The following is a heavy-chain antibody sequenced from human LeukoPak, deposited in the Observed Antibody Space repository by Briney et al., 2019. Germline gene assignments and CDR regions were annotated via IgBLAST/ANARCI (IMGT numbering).Heavy chain of an antibody. D-gene: IGHD3-9*01. CDR3: ARTYYDILTGYPDAFDI. Sequence: SETLSLTCTVSGGSISSYYWSWIRQPPGKGLEWIGFIYHYGSTYYNPSLKSRVTISVDKSKMQFSLQLSSVTAADTAVYYCARTYYDILTGYPDAFDIWGQGTTVTVSS. J-gene: IGHJ3*02. CDR1: GGSISSYY. V-gene: IGHV4-59*12. CDR2: IYHYGST.